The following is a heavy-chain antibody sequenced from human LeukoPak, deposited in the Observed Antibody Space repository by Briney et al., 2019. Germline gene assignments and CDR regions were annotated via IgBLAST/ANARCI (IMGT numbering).Heavy chain of an antibody. J-gene: IGHJ4*02. V-gene: IGHV1-2*02. CDR3: ARGAKAETSPFDF. CDR2: INPKSGAA. Sequence: ASVKVSCKASGYIFSDYYMHWVRQAPGQGLEWLGWINPKSGAADYAQQFRGRVTMTRDTSINTDYMEMKRVTSDDTAVYYCARGAKAETSPFDFGGKETLV. D-gene: IGHD2-2*01. CDR1: GYIFSDYY.